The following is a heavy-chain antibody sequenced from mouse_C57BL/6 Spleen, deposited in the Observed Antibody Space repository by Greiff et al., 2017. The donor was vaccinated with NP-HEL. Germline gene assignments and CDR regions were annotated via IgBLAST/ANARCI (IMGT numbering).Heavy chain of an antibody. Sequence: QVQLKESGPELVKPGASVKISCKASGYAFSSSWMNWVKQRPGKGLEWIGRIYPGDGDTNYNGKFEGKATLTADKSSSTAYMQLSSLTSEDSAVYFCAREVTTVVADWYFDVWGTGTTVTVSS. J-gene: IGHJ1*03. V-gene: IGHV1-82*01. D-gene: IGHD1-1*01. CDR3: AREVTTVVADWYFDV. CDR1: GYAFSSSW. CDR2: IYPGDGDT.